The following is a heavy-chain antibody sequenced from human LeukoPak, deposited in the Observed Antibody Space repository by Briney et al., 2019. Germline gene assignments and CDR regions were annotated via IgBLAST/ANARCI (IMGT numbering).Heavy chain of an antibody. D-gene: IGHD3-22*01. CDR2: IFYSGHS. J-gene: IGHJ4*02. V-gene: IGHV4-59*08. CDR3: ARHGPEYYDATGYYNFDS. Sequence: SETLSLTCTVSGVSINTYYWSWIRQPPGKGLEWIGFIFYSGHSKYNPSLKSRLTLSLDTSKSQFSLKLTSVTAADTAVYYCARHGPEYYDATGYYNFDSWSQGTLVTVSS. CDR1: GVSINTYY.